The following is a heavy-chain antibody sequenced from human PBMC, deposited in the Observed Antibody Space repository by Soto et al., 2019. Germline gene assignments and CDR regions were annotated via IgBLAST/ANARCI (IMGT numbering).Heavy chain of an antibody. CDR1: GFTFSKFV. V-gene: IGHV3-23*01. CDR2: ITETGGDT. CDR3: GKGSAATNYFYYATDV. Sequence: EVQLLESGGDLVQPGGSLRLSCAASGFTFSKFVMRWVRQTPGKGLEWVSTITETGGDTYYTDSMKGRFTISRDNSKKTVYLQINSPRGEDTAVYYCGKGSAATNYFYYATDVWGQGTTVTVSS. J-gene: IGHJ6*02. D-gene: IGHD2-15*01.